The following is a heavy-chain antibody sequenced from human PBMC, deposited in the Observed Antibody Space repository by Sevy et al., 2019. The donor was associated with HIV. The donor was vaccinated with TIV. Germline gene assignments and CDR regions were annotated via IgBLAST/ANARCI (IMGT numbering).Heavy chain of an antibody. CDR3: ARVRPYDTRDFDX. CDR2: ISSSGSYI. J-gene: IGHJ4*02. V-gene: IGHV3-21*01. CDR1: GFTFRSYT. Sequence: GGSLRLSCVASGFTFRSYTMXWVRQAPGKGLECVSSISSSGSYIYYADSVKGRFTISRDDAKNSLYLQMNTLRAEEAALYYCARVRPYDTRDFDXXXXGTLVTVSS. D-gene: IGHD3-22*01.